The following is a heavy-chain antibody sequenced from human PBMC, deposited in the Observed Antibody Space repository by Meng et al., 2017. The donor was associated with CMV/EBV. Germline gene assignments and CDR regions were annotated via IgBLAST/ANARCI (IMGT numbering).Heavy chain of an antibody. V-gene: IGHV4-34*01. CDR3: ARGGGSTDYYRSNHYYYGMDV. D-gene: IGHD3-22*01. CDR1: GASSSSHY. J-gene: IGHJ6*02. Sequence: SETLSPTCAVYGASSSSHYWSWIRQPPGKGLEWIGEINHSGSTNYNPSLKSRVTISVDTSKNQFSRKLSSVTAADTAVYYCARGGGSTDYYRSNHYYYGMDVWGQGTTVTVSS. CDR2: INHSGST.